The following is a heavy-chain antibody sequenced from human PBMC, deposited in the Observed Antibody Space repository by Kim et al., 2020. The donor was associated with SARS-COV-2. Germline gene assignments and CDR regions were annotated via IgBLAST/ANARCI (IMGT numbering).Heavy chain of an antibody. J-gene: IGHJ4*02. CDR3: ASLMEDGFDY. Sequence: SVKVSCKASGGTFSSYAISWVRQAPGQVLEWMGGIIPIFGTANYAQKFQGRVTITADESTSTAYMELSSLRSEDTAVYYCASLMEDGFDYWGQGTLVTVSS. V-gene: IGHV1-69*13. CDR2: IIPIFGTA. D-gene: IGHD3-3*01. CDR1: GGTFSSYA.